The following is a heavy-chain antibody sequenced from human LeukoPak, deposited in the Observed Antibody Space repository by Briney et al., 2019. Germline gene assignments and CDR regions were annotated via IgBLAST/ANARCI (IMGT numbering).Heavy chain of an antibody. CDR3: AELGITMIGGV. CDR1: GFTFSSYG. Sequence: PGGSLRLSCAASGFTFSSYGMNWVRQAPGKGLEWISYTSRSSSTIYYADSVKGRFTISRDNAKNSLYLQMNSLRAEDTAVYYCAELGITMIGGVWGKGTTVTISS. CDR2: TSRSSSTI. V-gene: IGHV3-48*04. D-gene: IGHD3-10*02. J-gene: IGHJ6*04.